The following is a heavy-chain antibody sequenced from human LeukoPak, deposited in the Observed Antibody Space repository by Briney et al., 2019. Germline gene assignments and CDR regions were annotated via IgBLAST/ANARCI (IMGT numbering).Heavy chain of an antibody. CDR3: ARIRRGWSQNWDY. CDR1: GFTFSGYW. Sequence: GGSLRLSCAASGFTFSGYWMSWVRQAPGKGLEWVANIKQDGSEKYYVDPVKGRFTISRDNAKNSLYLQMNSLRAEDTAVYYCARIRRGWSQNWDYWGQGTLVTVSS. V-gene: IGHV3-7*01. D-gene: IGHD6-19*01. CDR2: IKQDGSEK. J-gene: IGHJ4*02.